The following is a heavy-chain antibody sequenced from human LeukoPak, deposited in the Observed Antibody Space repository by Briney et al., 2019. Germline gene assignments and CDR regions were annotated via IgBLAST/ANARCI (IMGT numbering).Heavy chain of an antibody. CDR2: ISYDGSNK. D-gene: IGHD3-22*01. V-gene: IGHV3-30-3*01. Sequence: GRSLRLSCSASGFTFSSYAMHWVRQAPGMGLEWVAVISYDGSNKYYADSVKGRFTISRDNSKNTLYLQMNSLRAEDTAVYYCARVLSGSWDWFDPWGQGTLVTVSS. CDR1: GFTFSSYA. CDR3: ARVLSGSWDWFDP. J-gene: IGHJ5*02.